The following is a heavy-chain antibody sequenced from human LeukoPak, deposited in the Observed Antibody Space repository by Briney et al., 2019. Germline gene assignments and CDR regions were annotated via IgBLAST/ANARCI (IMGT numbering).Heavy chain of an antibody. CDR2: ITSSSSKI. CDR1: GFLFNSHH. Sequence: GGSLRLSCAASGFLFNSHHMNWVRQAPGKGLEWISYITSSSSKIYYADSVEGRFTISRDNAKKSVYLQMSSLRAEDTAVYFCARVPYCTGTRCHSAPYYYYGMDVWGQGTTVIVSS. D-gene: IGHD2-2*02. CDR3: ARVPYCTGTRCHSAPYYYYGMDV. V-gene: IGHV3-48*04. J-gene: IGHJ6*02.